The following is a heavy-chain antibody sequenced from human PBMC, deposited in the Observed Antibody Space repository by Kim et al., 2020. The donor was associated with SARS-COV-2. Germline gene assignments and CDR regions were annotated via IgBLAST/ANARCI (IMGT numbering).Heavy chain of an antibody. CDR1: GFTFSRYA. CDR2: ISYVGSNK. CDR3: ARDANRGYSYGWTYYFYGVDV. V-gene: IGHV3-30*04. Sequence: GGSLRLSCAASGFTFSRYAINWVRQAPGKGLEWVAVISYVGSNKNYADSVKGRFTIARDNSKNTLYLQMNSLRAEDTAVYYCARDANRGYSYGWTYYFYGVDVWGQGTPVTVSS. D-gene: IGHD5-18*01. J-gene: IGHJ6*02.